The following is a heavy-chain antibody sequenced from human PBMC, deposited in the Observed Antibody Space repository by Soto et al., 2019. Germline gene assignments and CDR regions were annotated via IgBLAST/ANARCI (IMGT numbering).Heavy chain of an antibody. V-gene: IGHV4-31*03. J-gene: IGHJ6*02. CDR2: IYYSGST. D-gene: IGHD2-21*02. CDR3: ARVCGGDCHYGMDV. Sequence: QVQLQESGPGLVKPSQPLSLTCTVSGGSISSGGFYWTWIRQHPGKGLEWIGYIYYSGSTSYNPSLKSRVTISVDTSKNQFCLKLSSVTAADTAVYYCARVCGGDCHYGMDVWGQGTTVTVSS. CDR1: GGSISSGGFY.